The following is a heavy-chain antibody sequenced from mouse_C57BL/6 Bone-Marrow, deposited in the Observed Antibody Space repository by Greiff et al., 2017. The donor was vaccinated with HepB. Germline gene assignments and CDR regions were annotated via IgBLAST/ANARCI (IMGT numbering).Heavy chain of an antibody. CDR3: ASRGYDYDWFAY. Sequence: VQLQQSGPELVKPGASVKISCKASGYTFTDYYMNWVKQSHGKSLEWIGDINPNNGGTSYNQKLKGKATLTVDKSSSTAYMELRSLTSEDSAVYYCASRGYDYDWFAYWGQVTLVTVSA. J-gene: IGHJ3*01. V-gene: IGHV1-26*01. D-gene: IGHD2-4*01. CDR2: INPNNGGT. CDR1: GYTFTDYY.